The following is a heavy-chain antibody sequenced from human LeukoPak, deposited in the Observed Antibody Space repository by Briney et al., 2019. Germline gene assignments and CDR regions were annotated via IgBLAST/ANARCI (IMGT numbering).Heavy chain of an antibody. CDR1: GYRFTRYD. V-gene: IGHV1-8*03. J-gene: IGHJ6*03. CDR3: ARSGIGYYYYYYMDV. D-gene: IGHD1-14*01. CDR2: MNHNSGKK. Sequence: ASVKVSCKASGYRFTRYDIKWVGQAAGKGREGRGWMNHNSGKKGYAQKFQGRGTNTRNTSISTAYMELSSLSSEDTAVYYCARSGIGYYYYYYMDVWGKGTTVTVSS.